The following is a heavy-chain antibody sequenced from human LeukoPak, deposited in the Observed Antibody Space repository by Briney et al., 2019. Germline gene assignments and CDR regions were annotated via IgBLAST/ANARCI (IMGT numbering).Heavy chain of an antibody. D-gene: IGHD6-13*01. V-gene: IGHV1-69*05. CDR1: GGTFSSYA. CDR3: AREIISRCFQQ. Sequence: SVKVSCKASGGTFSSYAIGWVRQAPGQGLEWMGGIIPIFGTANYAQKFQGRVTITTDESTSTAYMELRSRRCEDTAVYNCAREIISRCFQQWGEGTLVTVSS. CDR2: IIPIFGTA. J-gene: IGHJ1*01.